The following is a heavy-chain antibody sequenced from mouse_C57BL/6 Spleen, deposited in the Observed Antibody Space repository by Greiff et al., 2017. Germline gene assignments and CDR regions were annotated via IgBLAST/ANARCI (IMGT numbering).Heavy chain of an antibody. J-gene: IGHJ1*03. D-gene: IGHD6-5*01. Sequence: EVMLVESGGGLVQPGGSLSLSCAASGFTFTDYYMSWVRQPPGKALEWLGFIRNKANGYTTEYSASVKGRFTISRDNSQSILYLQMNALRAEDSATYYCARYPYSWYFDVWGTGTTVTVSS. V-gene: IGHV7-3*01. CDR2: IRNKANGYTT. CDR3: ARYPYSWYFDV. CDR1: GFTFTDYY.